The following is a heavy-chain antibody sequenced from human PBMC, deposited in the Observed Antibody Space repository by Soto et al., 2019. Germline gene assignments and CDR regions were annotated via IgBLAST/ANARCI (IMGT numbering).Heavy chain of an antibody. CDR3: ARVRSQLYYCYMDV. CDR1: WFTFDDYC. V-gene: IGHV3-20*01. CDR2: IKWNGGST. J-gene: IGHJ6*03. D-gene: IGHD3-3*01. Sequence: GGSLRLSCAASWFTFDDYCISWVPQAPGKGLEWGSGIKWNGGSTGYAESVKGRFTISRDNAKNSLYLQINSLRAEDTALYHCARVRSQLYYCYMDVWGKGTTVTVSS.